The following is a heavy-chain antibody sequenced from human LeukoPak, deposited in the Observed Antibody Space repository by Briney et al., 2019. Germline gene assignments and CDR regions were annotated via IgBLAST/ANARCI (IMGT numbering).Heavy chain of an antibody. CDR1: GFTFSKYS. J-gene: IGHJ6*02. CDR2: ISRSGSVT. CDR3: AKAPDSSGSYYGMDV. V-gene: IGHV3-23*01. D-gene: IGHD3-22*01. Sequence: GGSLRLSCAASGFTFSKYSMSWVRQAPGKGLEWVSTISRSGSVTYYADSVKGRFTVSRDNSKNTLYLQMNSLRIEDTAVFYCAKAPDSSGSYYGMDVWGQGTTATVSS.